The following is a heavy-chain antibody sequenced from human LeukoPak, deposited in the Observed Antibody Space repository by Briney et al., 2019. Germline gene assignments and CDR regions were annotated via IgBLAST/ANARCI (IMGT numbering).Heavy chain of an antibody. CDR2: FNANSGDT. V-gene: IGHV1-2*02. Sequence: AAVKDSCKTSGYTFSDYYTHWVRQAPGQGLEWMGWFNANSGDTNYAQKFQGRVTMTRDTSISTAYMELSRLRSDDTAVYYCASGGFDYWGQGTLVTVSS. CDR3: ASGGFDY. CDR1: GYTFSDYY. J-gene: IGHJ4*02. D-gene: IGHD3-16*01.